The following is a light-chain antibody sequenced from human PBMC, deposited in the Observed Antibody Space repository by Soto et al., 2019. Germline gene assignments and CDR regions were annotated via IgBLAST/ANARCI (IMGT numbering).Light chain of an antibody. CDR1: QSVSSN. Sequence: EIGMSESPAHLAWSSGERATPPRRASQSVSSNLAWYQQKPGQAPRLLIYGASNRATGIPDRFSGSGSGTDFTLTISRLEPEDFAVYYCQQYGSSGTFGQGTKVDIK. CDR2: GAS. V-gene: IGKV3-20*01. CDR3: QQYGSSGT. J-gene: IGKJ1*01.